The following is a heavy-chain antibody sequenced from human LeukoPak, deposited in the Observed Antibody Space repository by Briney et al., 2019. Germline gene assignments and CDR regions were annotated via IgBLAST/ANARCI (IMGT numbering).Heavy chain of an antibody. CDR1: GFTFSNAW. D-gene: IGHD4-17*01. J-gene: IGHJ6*02. CDR3: LYGDYDYYYYGMDV. V-gene: IGHV3-15*01. Sequence: PGGSLRLSCAASGFTFSNAWMSWVRQAPGKGLEWVGRTKSKTDGGTTDYAAPVKGRLTISRDDSKNTLYLQMNSLKTEDTAVYYCLYGDYDYYYYGMDVWGQGTTVTVSS. CDR2: TKSKTDGGTT.